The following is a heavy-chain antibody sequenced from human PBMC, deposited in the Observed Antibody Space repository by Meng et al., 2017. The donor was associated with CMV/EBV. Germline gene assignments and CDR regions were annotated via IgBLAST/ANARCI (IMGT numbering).Heavy chain of an antibody. CDR1: GGSFSGYY. Sequence: SETLSLTCAVYGGSFSGYYWSWIRQPPGKGLEWIGEINHSGSTNYNPSLKSRVTISVDTSKNQFYLKLSTVTAADTAVYYCARVGWAAAPSGGVDYWGQGTMVTVSS. D-gene: IGHD2-15*01. V-gene: IGHV4-34*01. J-gene: IGHJ4*02. CDR2: INHSGST. CDR3: ARVGWAAAPSGGVDY.